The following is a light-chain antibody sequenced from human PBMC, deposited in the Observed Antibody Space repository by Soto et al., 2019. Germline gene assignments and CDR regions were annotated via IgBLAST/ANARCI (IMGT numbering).Light chain of an antibody. CDR2: DAS. J-gene: IGKJ1*01. V-gene: IGKV1-39*01. CDR1: QSMNNY. Sequence: DIPMTQSPSSLSASVGDRVTITCRSSQSMNNYLNWYQQRPGKAPKVIIYDASSLQSGVPSRFSGSGSGTDFTLTISNLQPEDFATYYCQQGFSAPPWTFGQGTKVEI. CDR3: QQGFSAPPWT.